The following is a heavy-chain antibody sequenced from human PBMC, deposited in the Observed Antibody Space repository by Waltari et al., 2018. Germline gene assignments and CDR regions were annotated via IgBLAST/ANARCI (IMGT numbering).Heavy chain of an antibody. CDR3: ARDYSSYRVPFYYYGMDV. V-gene: IGHV3-66*02. CDR1: GFTVSSNY. Sequence: EVQLVESGGGLVQPGGSLRLSCAASGFTVSSNYMSWVRQAPGTGLEWVSVIYSGGSTYYADSVKGRFTISRDNSKNTLYLQMNSLRAEDTAVYYCARDYSSYRVPFYYYGMDVWGQGTTVTVSS. J-gene: IGHJ6*02. D-gene: IGHD6-6*01. CDR2: IYSGGST.